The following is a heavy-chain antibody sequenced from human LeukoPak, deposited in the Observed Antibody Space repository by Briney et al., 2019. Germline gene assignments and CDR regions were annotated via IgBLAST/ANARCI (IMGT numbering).Heavy chain of an antibody. Sequence: PSETLSLTCTVSGGSISSGGYYWTWIRQHPGKGLEWIGFIYYSGSTYYNPSLKSRLTISVDTSKNQFSLKLNSVTAADTAVYYCARGGDPVEPPYSSSWHGMDVWGPGATVTVSS. V-gene: IGHV4-31*03. CDR1: GGSISSGGYY. CDR2: IYYSGST. D-gene: IGHD6-13*01. CDR3: ARGGDPVEPPYSSSWHGMDV. J-gene: IGHJ6*02.